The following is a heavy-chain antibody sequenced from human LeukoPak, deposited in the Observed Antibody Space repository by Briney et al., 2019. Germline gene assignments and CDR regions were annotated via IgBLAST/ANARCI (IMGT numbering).Heavy chain of an antibody. J-gene: IGHJ4*02. Sequence: GGCLRLSCGGCGFTLRRYGKVWGRQAWGKGMEYVSGITSNGGTTYYGNSVKGRFTISRDNSKDTLHLQMGSLRTEDMAVYYCARAMRWASDYWGQGTLVTVAS. CDR2: ITSNGGTT. CDR1: GFTLRRYG. CDR3: ARAMRWASDY. V-gene: IGHV3-64*01. D-gene: IGHD4-23*01.